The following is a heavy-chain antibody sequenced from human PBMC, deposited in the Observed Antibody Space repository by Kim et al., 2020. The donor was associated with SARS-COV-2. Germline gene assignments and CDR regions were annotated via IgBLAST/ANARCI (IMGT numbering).Heavy chain of an antibody. J-gene: IGHJ3*02. Sequence: KYYVDSVKCRFTISRDNAKNSLYLQMNSLRAEDTAVYYCAKSIWLRGAFDIWGQGTMVTVSS. D-gene: IGHD5-18*01. V-gene: IGHV3-7*01. CDR2: K. CDR3: AKSIWLRGAFDI.